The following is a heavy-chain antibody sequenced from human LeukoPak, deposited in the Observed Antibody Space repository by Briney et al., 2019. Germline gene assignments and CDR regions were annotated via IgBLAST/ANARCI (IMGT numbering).Heavy chain of an antibody. D-gene: IGHD6-19*01. Sequence: ASVKVSCKASGYTFTGYYMYWVRQAPGQGLEWMAIINPSGGGTSYAQEFQGRVTMTRDTSTSTVYMELSSLRSEDTAVYYCARESVSSSVFFDYWGQGTLVTVSS. CDR2: INPSGGGT. CDR3: ARESVSSSVFFDY. CDR1: GYTFTGYY. V-gene: IGHV1-46*01. J-gene: IGHJ4*02.